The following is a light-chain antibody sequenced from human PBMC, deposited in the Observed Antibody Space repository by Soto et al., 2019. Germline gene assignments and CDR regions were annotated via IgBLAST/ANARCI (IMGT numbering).Light chain of an antibody. CDR1: SSDVGSSNL. J-gene: IGLJ1*01. Sequence: QSALTQPASVSGSPGQSITISCTGTSSDVGSSNLVSWYQQHPGKAPKVMIYEGSKRPSGVSNRFSGSKSGNTASLTISGLQAEDEADYSCCSYAGSSTYVFGTGTKLTVL. CDR2: EGS. CDR3: CSYAGSSTYV. V-gene: IGLV2-23*01.